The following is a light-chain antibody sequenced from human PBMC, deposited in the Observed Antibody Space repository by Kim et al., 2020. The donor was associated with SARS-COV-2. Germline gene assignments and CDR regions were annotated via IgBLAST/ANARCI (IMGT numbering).Light chain of an antibody. CDR2: GSN. CDR1: TLKTYY. Sequence: SSELTQDPAVSVALRQTVTITCQGDTLKTYYASWYQQRPGQSPILVLYGSNTRPSGIPDRFSASKSGDTASLTIAGAQAEDEADYYCNSRDNSGNHLGVFGSGTKVTVL. CDR3: NSRDNSGNHLGV. J-gene: IGLJ1*01. V-gene: IGLV3-19*01.